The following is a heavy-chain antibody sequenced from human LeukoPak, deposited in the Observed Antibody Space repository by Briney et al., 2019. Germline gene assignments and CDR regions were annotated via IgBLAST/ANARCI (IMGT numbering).Heavy chain of an antibody. CDR2: IHYSGST. D-gene: IGHD2-2*01. V-gene: IGHV4-39*01. J-gene: IGHJ3*02. Sequence: PSETLSLTCTVSGGSISSSSYYWGWIRQPPGQGLQWIGSIHYSGSTYYNPSLKSRVTISVDTSKSQFSLKLSSMTAADTAVYYCARHYDIVVVPAAQRYDAFDIWGQGTMVTVSS. CDR1: GGSISSSSYY. CDR3: ARHYDIVVVPAAQRYDAFDI.